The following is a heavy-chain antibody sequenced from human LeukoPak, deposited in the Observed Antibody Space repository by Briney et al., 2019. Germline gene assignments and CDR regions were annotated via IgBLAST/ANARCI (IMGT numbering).Heavy chain of an antibody. V-gene: IGHV4-31*03. CDR1: GGSISSGGYY. J-gene: IGHJ4*02. CDR2: IYYSGST. Sequence: SETLSLTYTVSGGSISSGGYYWSWIRQHPGKGLEWIGYIYYSGSTYYNPSLTSRVTISVDTSKNQFSLKLSSVTAADTAVYYCARDAEARALDYWGQGTLVTVSS. CDR3: ARDAEARALDY.